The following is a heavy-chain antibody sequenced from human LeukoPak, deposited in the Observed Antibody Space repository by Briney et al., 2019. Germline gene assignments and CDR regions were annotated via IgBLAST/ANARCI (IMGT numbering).Heavy chain of an antibody. CDR2: ISSSSSYI. CDR3: AGVGEDMVIWSDAFDI. CDR1: GFTFSSYS. J-gene: IGHJ3*02. V-gene: IGHV3-21*01. D-gene: IGHD5-18*01. Sequence: GGSLRLSCAASGFTFSSYSMNWVRQAPGKGLEWVSSISSSSSYIYYADSVKGRFTISRDNAKNSLYLQMNSLRAEDTAVYYCAGVGEDMVIWSDAFDIWGQGTMVTVSS.